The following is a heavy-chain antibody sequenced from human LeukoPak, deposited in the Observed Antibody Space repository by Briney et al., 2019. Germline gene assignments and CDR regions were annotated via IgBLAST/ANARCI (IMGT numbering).Heavy chain of an antibody. CDR1: GYHFTTYW. Sequence: GESLKISCRGSGYHFTTYWIGWVRQMPEKGLEWMGIVYPEDSDTRYSSSFEGQVTVSVDKSINTAYLQWTSLKASDTAIYYCVATGVWRQWDAGFRVWARGTGVSVSS. V-gene: IGHV5-51*01. CDR3: VATGVWRQWDAGFRV. D-gene: IGHD1-26*01. CDR2: VYPEDSDT. J-gene: IGHJ3*01.